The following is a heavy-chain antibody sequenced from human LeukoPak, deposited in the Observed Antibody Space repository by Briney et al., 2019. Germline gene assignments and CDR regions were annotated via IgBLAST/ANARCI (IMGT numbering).Heavy chain of an antibody. D-gene: IGHD6-6*01. V-gene: IGHV1-69*05. Sequence: GASVKVSCKASGGTFSSYAISWVRQAPGQGLEWMGGIIPIFGTANYAQKFQGRVTITTDESTSTAYMELSSLRSEDTAVYYCARSYIAASPSHAFDIWGQGTMVTVSS. CDR3: ARSYIAASPSHAFDI. CDR2: IIPIFGTA. CDR1: GGTFSSYA. J-gene: IGHJ3*02.